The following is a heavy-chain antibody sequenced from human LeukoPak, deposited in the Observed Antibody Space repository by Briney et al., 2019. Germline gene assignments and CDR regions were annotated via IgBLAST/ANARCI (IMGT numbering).Heavy chain of an antibody. CDR3: ASSSSYDLNFDY. CDR2: IYSGGST. CDR1: GFTVSSNY. D-gene: IGHD2-2*01. J-gene: IGHJ4*02. V-gene: IGHV3-53*01. Sequence: GGSLRLSCAASGFTVSSNYMSWVRQAPGKGLEWVSGIYSGGSTYYADSVKGRFTISRDNSKNTLYLQMNSLRAEDTAVYYCASSSSYDLNFDYWGQGTLVTVSS.